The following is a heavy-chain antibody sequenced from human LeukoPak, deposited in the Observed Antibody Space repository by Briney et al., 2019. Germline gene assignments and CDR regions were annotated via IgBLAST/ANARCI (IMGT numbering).Heavy chain of an antibody. J-gene: IGHJ4*02. CDR2: SNPTGSST. CDR3: ARGHYGYVDY. CDR1: GYTFTNYY. V-gene: IGHV1-2*02. D-gene: IGHD5-18*01. Sequence: ASVKVSCKASGYTFTNYYMHWVRQAPGQGLEWMGLSNPTGSSTNYAQKFRGRVTMTRDTSLSTAYMELSRLKSDDTAVYHCARGHYGYVDYWGQGSLVTVSS.